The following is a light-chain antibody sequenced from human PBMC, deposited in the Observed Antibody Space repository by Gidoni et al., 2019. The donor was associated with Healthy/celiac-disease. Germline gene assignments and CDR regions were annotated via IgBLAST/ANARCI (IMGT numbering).Light chain of an antibody. CDR2: DDS. CDR1: NIGSKS. Sequence: SYVLTQPPSGSVAPGKTVRITCGGTNIGSKSVHWYQQKPGQAPVLLVDDDSDRPSGIPERFSGPTSGNTATLPISRVEAGDEADDSCQVWDSSSDHVVVGGGTTLPVL. V-gene: IGLV3-21*03. CDR3: QVWDSSSDHVV. J-gene: IGLJ2*01.